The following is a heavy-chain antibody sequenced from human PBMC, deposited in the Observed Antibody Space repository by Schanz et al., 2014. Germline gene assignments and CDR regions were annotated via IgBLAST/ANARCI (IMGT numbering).Heavy chain of an antibody. CDR1: GYTFTSYD. J-gene: IGHJ4*03. V-gene: IGHV1-46*03. Sequence: QGQLVQSGPEVKEPGASVKVSCTASGYTFTSYDINWVRQAPGQGLEWMGIINLYGGSTNYAQKFQGRITMTKDTSTSTLYMKLSSLQAEDTAVCYCARGGSVVQEIGLAYWGQGSLVAVSS. CDR3: ARGGSVVQEIGLAY. D-gene: IGHD2-21*01. CDR2: INLYGGST.